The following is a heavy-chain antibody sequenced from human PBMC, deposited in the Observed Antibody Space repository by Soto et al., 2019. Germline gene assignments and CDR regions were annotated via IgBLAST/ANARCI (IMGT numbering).Heavy chain of an antibody. V-gene: IGHV4-59*01. J-gene: IGHJ4*02. CDR1: GGSISSYY. D-gene: IGHD3-22*01. CDR3: ARDNLSYDSSGYYLSYFDY. Sequence: SETLSLTCTVSGGSISSYYWSWIRQPPGKGLEWIGYIYYSGSTNYNPSLKSRVTISVDTSKNQFSLKLSSVTAADTAVYYCARDNLSYDSSGYYLSYFDYWGQGTLVTVSS. CDR2: IYYSGST.